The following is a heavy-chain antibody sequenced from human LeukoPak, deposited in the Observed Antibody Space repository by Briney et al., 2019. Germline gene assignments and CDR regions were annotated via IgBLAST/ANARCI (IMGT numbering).Heavy chain of an antibody. Sequence: QLQLQESGPGLVKPSETLSLTCTVSGGSISSSSYYWSWIRQPAGKGLEWIGRIYTSGSTNYNPSLKSRVTMSVDTSKNQFSLKLSSVTAADTAVYYCAIVGATDYFDYWGQGTLVTVSS. CDR1: GGSISSSSYY. CDR3: AIVGATDYFDY. D-gene: IGHD1-26*01. J-gene: IGHJ4*02. V-gene: IGHV4-61*02. CDR2: IYTSGST.